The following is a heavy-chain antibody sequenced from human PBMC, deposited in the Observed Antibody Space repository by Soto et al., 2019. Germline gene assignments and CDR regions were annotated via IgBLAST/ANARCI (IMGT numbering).Heavy chain of an antibody. CDR3: ARGRHIVVVTAGAFDI. V-gene: IGHV4-34*01. CDR2: INHSGST. D-gene: IGHD2-21*02. J-gene: IGHJ3*02. CDR1: GGSFSGYY. Sequence: SETLSLTCAVYGGSFSGYYWSWIRQPPGKGLEWIGEINHSGSTNYNPSLKSRVTISVDTSKNQFSLKLSSVTAADTAVYYCARGRHIVVVTAGAFDIWGQGTMVT.